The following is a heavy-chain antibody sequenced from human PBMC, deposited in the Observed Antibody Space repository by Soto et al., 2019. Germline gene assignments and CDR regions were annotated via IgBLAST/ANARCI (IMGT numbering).Heavy chain of an antibody. CDR3: ARDPTRTVVRFDN. CDR2: INTGNGNT. J-gene: IGHJ4*02. D-gene: IGHD2-15*01. Sequence: ASVKVSCKASGYTFTTYPMHWVRQAPGQRLEWMGWINTGNGNTKHSQKFQGRVTITRDTSASTAYLELSSLRSEDTAVYYCARDPTRTVVRFDNWGQGTLVTVSS. V-gene: IGHV1-3*04. CDR1: GYTFTTYP.